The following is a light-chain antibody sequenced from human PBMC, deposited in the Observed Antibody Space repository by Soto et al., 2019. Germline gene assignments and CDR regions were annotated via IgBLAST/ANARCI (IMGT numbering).Light chain of an antibody. CDR2: GAS. CDR3: QQYNNWPPTWT. CDR1: QSVNSN. Sequence: EIVMTQSPATLSVSPGERATLSCRASQSVNSNLAWYQQTPGQAPRLLIYGASTRATGIPYRFSGSRSGTEFTLTISSLQSEDFAVYYCQQYNNWPPTWTFGQGTKVEIK. J-gene: IGKJ1*01. V-gene: IGKV3-15*01.